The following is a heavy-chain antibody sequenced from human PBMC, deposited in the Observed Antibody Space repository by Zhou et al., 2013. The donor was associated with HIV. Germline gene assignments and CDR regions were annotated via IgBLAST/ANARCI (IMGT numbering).Heavy chain of an antibody. CDR3: AREGVGCGGDCLGDWFDP. CDR1: GGTFSSYA. J-gene: IGHJ5*02. CDR2: IIPIFGTA. V-gene: IGHV1-69*05. D-gene: IGHD2-21*01. Sequence: QVQLVQSGAEVKKPGSSVKVSCKASGGTFSSYAISWVRQAPGQGLEWMGGIIPIFGTANYAQKFQGRVTITTDESTSTAYMELSSLRSEDTAVYYCAREGVGCGGDCLGDWFDPWGQGTLVTVSS.